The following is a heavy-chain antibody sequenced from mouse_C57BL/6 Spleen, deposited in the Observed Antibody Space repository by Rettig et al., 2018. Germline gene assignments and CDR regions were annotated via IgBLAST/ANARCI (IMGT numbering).Heavy chain of an antibody. CDR2: IRSKSNNYAT. D-gene: IGHD4-1*02. V-gene: IGHV10-1*01. CDR3: VSNWDRTWFAY. CDR1: GFSFNTYA. J-gene: IGHJ3*01. Sequence: GSLKLSCAASGFSFNTYAMNWVRQAPGKGLEWVARIRSKSNNYATYYADSVKDRFTISRDDSESMLYLQMNNLKTEDTAMYYCVSNWDRTWFAYWGQGTLGTVSA.